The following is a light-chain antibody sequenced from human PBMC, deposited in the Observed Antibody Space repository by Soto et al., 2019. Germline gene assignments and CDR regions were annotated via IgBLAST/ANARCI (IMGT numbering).Light chain of an antibody. Sequence: DIPMIQSPGTLSGSVGDRVTITCRASQNINNWLAWYQQKPGKAPNLLIYEASSLESGVPSRFGGSRSGTEFTLTISSLQPDDFATYYCQHYNSYSEAFAQGTKVDIK. CDR3: QHYNSYSEA. CDR1: QNINNW. J-gene: IGKJ1*01. CDR2: EAS. V-gene: IGKV1-5*03.